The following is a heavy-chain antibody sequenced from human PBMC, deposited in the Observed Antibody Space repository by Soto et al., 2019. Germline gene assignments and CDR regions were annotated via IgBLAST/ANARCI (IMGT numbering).Heavy chain of an antibody. J-gene: IGHJ6*02. CDR3: AKELVGALYYGMDV. Sequence: PGGSLRLSCAASGFTFSYYAMTWVRQAPGKGLEWVSTLSGSSISTYDADFVKGRFTISRDNSKNMLYLQMNSLRAEDTAIYYCAKELVGALYYGMDVWGQGTTVTVSS. V-gene: IGHV3-23*01. CDR1: GFTFSYYA. D-gene: IGHD6-13*01. CDR2: LSGSSIST.